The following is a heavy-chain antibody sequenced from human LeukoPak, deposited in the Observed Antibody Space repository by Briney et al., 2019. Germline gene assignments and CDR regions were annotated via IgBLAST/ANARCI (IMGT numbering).Heavy chain of an antibody. CDR1: GGTFSSYA. D-gene: IGHD6-13*01. J-gene: IGHJ5*02. V-gene: IGHV1-69*01. Sequence: GSSVKVSCKASGGTFSSYAISWVRQAPGQGLEWMGGIIPIFGTANYAQEFQGRVTITADESTSTAYMELSSLRSEDTAVYYCARGKGSSWYGGWFDPWGQGTLVTVSS. CDR3: ARGKGSSWYGGWFDP. CDR2: IIPIFGTA.